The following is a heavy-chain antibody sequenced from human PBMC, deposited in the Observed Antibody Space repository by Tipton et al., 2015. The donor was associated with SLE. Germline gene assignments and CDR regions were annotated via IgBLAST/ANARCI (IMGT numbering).Heavy chain of an antibody. CDR1: GGSFSGYY. D-gene: IGHD2-2*01. J-gene: IGHJ5*02. V-gene: IGHV4-34*01. CDR3: ARVAQRNCSSSSCPNWFDP. Sequence: LRLSCAVYGGSFSGYYWSWIRQPPGKGLEWIGEINHSGSTNYNPSLKSRVTISVDTSKNQFSLKLSSVTAADTAVYYCARVAQRNCSSSSCPNWFDPSGQGTLVTVSS. CDR2: INHSGST.